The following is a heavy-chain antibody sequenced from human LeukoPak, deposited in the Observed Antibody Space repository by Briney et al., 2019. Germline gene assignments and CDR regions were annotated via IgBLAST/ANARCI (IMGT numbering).Heavy chain of an antibody. CDR3: ARSNSFYYDS. CDR1: GVSVSSSGSY. V-gene: IGHV4-61*08. Sequence: SETLSLTCTVSGVSVSSSGSYWSWIRQPPGKGLEWFAYIYYSGSSTYNPSLKSRVIISVDTSKNQFSLRLSSVTAADTAVYYCARSNSFYYDSWGQGTLVTVSS. J-gene: IGHJ5*02. D-gene: IGHD3-16*01. CDR2: IYYSGSS.